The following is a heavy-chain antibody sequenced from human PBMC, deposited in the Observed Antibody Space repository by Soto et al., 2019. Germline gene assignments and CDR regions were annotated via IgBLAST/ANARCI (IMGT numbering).Heavy chain of an antibody. CDR1: GFTFTSSA. Sequence: ASVKVSCKASGFTFTSSAVQWVRQARGQRLEWIGWIVVGSGNTNYAQKFQERVTITRDMSTSTAYMELSSLRSKDTAVYYCAAHETDFWSGYWDDAFDIWGQGTMVTVSS. CDR2: IVVGSGNT. CDR3: AAHETDFWSGYWDDAFDI. J-gene: IGHJ3*02. D-gene: IGHD3-3*01. V-gene: IGHV1-58*01.